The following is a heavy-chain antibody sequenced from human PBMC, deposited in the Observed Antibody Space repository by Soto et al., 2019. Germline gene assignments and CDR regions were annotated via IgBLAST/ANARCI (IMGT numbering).Heavy chain of an antibody. V-gene: IGHV4-34*01. CDR2: INHSGST. CDR1: GGSFSGYY. CDR3: ARRVVARTDD. Sequence: SETLSLTCAVYGGSFSGYYWIWIRQPPGKGLEWIGEINHSGSTNYNPSLKSRVTISVDTSKNQFSLKLSSVTAADTAVYYCARRVVARTDDWGQGTLVTVSS. J-gene: IGHJ4*02. D-gene: IGHD2-15*01.